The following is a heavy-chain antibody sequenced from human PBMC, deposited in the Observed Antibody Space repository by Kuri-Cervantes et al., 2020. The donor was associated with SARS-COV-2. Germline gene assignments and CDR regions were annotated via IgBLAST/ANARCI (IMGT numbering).Heavy chain of an antibody. Sequence: SCAVSGGSISSSNWWSWVRQPAGKGLEWIGRIYTSGSTNYNPSLKSRVTISVDTSKNQFSLKLSSVTAADTAVYYCASGGSSGYFNYWGQGTLVTVSS. CDR2: IYTSGST. CDR1: GGSISSSNW. J-gene: IGHJ4*02. V-gene: IGHV4-61*02. CDR3: ASGGSSGYFNY. D-gene: IGHD3-22*01.